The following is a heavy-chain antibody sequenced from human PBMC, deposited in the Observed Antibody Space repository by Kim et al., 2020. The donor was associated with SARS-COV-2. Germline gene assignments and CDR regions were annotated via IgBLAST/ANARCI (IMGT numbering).Heavy chain of an antibody. CDR1: GFTFSSYS. CDR3: ARDVPLWFGELLGYYYYGMDV. V-gene: IGHV3-48*02. J-gene: IGHJ6*02. CDR2: ISSSSSTI. Sequence: GGSLRLSCAASGFTFSSYSMNWVRQAPGKGLEWVSYISSSSSTIYYADSVKGRFTISRDNAKNSLYLQMNSLRDEDTAVYYCARDVPLWFGELLGYYYYGMDVWGQGTTVTVSS. D-gene: IGHD3-10*01.